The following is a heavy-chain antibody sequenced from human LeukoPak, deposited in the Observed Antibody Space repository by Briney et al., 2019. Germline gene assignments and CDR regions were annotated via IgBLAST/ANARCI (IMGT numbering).Heavy chain of an antibody. CDR2: IIPIFGTA. D-gene: IGHD3-22*01. CDR3: ARKDSYDSSEVYFQH. J-gene: IGHJ1*01. V-gene: IGHV1-69*05. CDR1: GGTFSSYA. Sequence: SVKVSCKASGGTFSSYAISWVRQAPGLGLEWMGRIIPIFGTANYAQKFQGRVTITTDESTSTACMELSSLRSEDTAVYYCARKDSYDSSEVYFQHWGQGTLVTVSS.